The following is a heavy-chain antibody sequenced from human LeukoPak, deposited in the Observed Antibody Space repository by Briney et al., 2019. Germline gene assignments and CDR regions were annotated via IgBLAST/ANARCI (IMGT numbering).Heavy chain of an antibody. CDR3: ARVNSGSYYEGYFDY. CDR1: GFTFSYYG. CDR2: IWHDGSKR. D-gene: IGHD1-26*01. J-gene: IGHJ4*02. Sequence: GGSLRLSCAASGFTFSYYGMQWVRQAPGKGLEWVALIWHDGSKRYYADSVKGRFTISRDNSKNILYLQMTSLRAEDTAVYYCARVNSGSYYEGYFDYWGQGTLVTVSS. V-gene: IGHV3-33*01.